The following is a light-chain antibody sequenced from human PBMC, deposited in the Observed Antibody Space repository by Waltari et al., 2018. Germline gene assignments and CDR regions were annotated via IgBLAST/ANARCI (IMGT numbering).Light chain of an antibody. CDR1: SSNIGSNS. V-gene: IGLV1-36*01. J-gene: IGLJ6*01. Sequence: QSVLTQPPSASEAARKSVTISCSGSSSNIGSNSVSWYQQLPETAPKLLIYYNDRRASVVSDRFSGSKSGTSASLAISGLQTEDEADYYCAAWDDSLSGDVFGSGTKLTVL. CDR2: YND. CDR3: AAWDDSLSGDV.